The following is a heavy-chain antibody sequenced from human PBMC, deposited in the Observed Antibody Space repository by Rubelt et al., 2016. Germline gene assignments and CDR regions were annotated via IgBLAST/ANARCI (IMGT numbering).Heavy chain of an antibody. D-gene: IGHD6-19*01. J-gene: IGHJ5*02. CDR2: IIPIFGTA. Sequence: QVQLVQSGAEVKKPGASVKVSCKASGYTFTSYAISWVRQAPGQGLEWMGGIIPIFGTANYAPKFQGRVTSTADESTITAYMELRSMRSEDTAVYYGARSGGWYWFDPWGQGTLVTVSS. V-gene: IGHV1-69*13. CDR3: ARSGGWYWFDP. CDR1: GYTFTSYA.